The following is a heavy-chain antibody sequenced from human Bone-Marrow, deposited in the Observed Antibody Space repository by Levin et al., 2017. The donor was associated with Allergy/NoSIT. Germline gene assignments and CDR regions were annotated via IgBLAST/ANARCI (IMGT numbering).Heavy chain of an antibody. V-gene: IGHV3-33*01. CDR3: VRDSGLYGLDV. Sequence: GGSLRLSCSASGFTFTTYGMHWVRQAPGKGLEWVAVVWHDGRRKFHADTVRGRMTISRDNDENTVSLQMNSLGVEDTAVYYCVRDSGLYGLDVWGQGTTVIVSS. CDR1: GFTFTTYG. CDR2: VWHDGRRK. D-gene: IGHD5-12*01. J-gene: IGHJ6*02.